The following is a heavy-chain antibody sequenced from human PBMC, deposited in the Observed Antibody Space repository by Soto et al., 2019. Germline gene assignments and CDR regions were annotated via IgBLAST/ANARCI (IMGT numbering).Heavy chain of an antibody. V-gene: IGHV1-69*13. D-gene: IGHD6-13*01. CDR2: IIPIFGTA. Sequence: VASVKVSCKASGGTFSSYAISWVRQAPGQGLEWMGGIIPIFGTANYAQKFQGRVTITADESTSTAYMELSSLRSEDTAVYYCARGKQQLVMKPHYFDYWGQGTLVTVSS. CDR1: GGTFSSYA. CDR3: ARGKQQLVMKPHYFDY. J-gene: IGHJ4*02.